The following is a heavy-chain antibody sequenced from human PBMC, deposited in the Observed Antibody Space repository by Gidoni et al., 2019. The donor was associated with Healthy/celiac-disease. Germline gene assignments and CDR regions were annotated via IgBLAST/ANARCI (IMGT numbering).Heavy chain of an antibody. CDR3: ARRLALYCSSTSCPGGYYYYYMDV. CDR1: GYTFTSYA. J-gene: IGHJ6*03. D-gene: IGHD2-2*01. CDR2: INTNTGNP. Sequence: QVQLVQSGSELKKPGASVKVSCKASGYTFTSYAMNWVRQAPGQGLEWMGWINTNTGNPTYAQGFTGRFVFSLDTSVSTAYLQISSLKAEDTAVYYCARRLALYCSSTSCPGGYYYYYMDVWGKGTTVTVSS. V-gene: IGHV7-4-1*02.